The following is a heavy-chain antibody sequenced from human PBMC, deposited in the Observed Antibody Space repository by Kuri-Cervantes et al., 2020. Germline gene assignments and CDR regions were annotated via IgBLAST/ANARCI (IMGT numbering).Heavy chain of an antibody. Sequence: SETLSLTCLVSGYSVSSGYDWGWIRQPPGKGLEWIGSVYQSGSTYYNPSLKSRVTMSVDTSGNQFSLELSSVTAADTAVYFCGGGDHYYMVVWGKGTTVTVSS. CDR2: VYQSGST. D-gene: IGHD3-16*01. V-gene: IGHV4-38-2*01. J-gene: IGHJ6*03. CDR3: GGGDHYYMVV. CDR1: GYSVSSGYD.